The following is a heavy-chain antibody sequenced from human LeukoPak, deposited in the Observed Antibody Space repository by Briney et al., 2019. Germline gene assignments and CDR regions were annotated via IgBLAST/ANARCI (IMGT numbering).Heavy chain of an antibody. D-gene: IGHD3-22*01. J-gene: IGHJ4*02. CDR3: ARAPYYYDSSGYSPSDY. Sequence: GGSLRLSCAASGFTFDDYGMSWVRQAPGKGLEWVSGINWNGGSTGYADSVKGRFTISRDNAKNSLYLQMNSLRAEDTALYYCARAPYYYDSSGYSPSDYWGQGALVTVSS. V-gene: IGHV3-20*04. CDR2: INWNGGST. CDR1: GFTFDDYG.